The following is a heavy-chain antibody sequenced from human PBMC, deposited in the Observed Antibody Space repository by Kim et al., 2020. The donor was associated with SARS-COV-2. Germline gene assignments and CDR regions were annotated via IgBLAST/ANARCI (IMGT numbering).Heavy chain of an antibody. V-gene: IGHV4-59*08. CDR2: IYYSGST. Sequence: SETLSLTCTVSGGSISSYYRRWIRQPPGKGLEWIGYIYYSGSTNYNPSLKSRVTISVDTSKNQFSLKLSSVTAADTAVYYCARHHSSSSWYGYYYYYYYMDVWGKGTTVTVSS. CDR1: GGSISSYY. D-gene: IGHD6-13*01. J-gene: IGHJ6*03. CDR3: ARHHSSSSWYGYYYYYYYMDV.